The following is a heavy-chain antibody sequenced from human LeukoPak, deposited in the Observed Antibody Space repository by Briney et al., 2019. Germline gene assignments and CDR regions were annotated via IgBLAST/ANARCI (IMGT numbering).Heavy chain of an antibody. CDR1: GFTFDDYA. Sequence: QPGGSLRLSCAASGFTFDDYAMHWVRHAPGKGLEWVSGISWNSGSIGYADSVKGRFTISRDNAKNSLYLQMNSLRAEDMALYYCAKDISENDAFDIWGQGTMVTVSS. V-gene: IGHV3-9*03. CDR2: ISWNSGSI. CDR3: AKDISENDAFDI. J-gene: IGHJ3*02.